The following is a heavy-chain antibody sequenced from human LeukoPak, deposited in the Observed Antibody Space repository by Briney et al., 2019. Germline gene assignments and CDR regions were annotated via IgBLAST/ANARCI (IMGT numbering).Heavy chain of an antibody. D-gene: IGHD1-26*01. CDR1: GYRFTSYW. J-gene: IGHJ3*02. CDR2: IYPGDSDT. Sequence: GESLKISCKGSGYRFTSYWIGWVHQMPGKGLEWMGIIYPGDSDTIYSPSFQGQVTISADKSTSTANLQWSSLKASDTAMYYCARSGGNYYSIWGQGTMVTVSS. CDR3: ARSGGNYYSI. V-gene: IGHV5-51*07.